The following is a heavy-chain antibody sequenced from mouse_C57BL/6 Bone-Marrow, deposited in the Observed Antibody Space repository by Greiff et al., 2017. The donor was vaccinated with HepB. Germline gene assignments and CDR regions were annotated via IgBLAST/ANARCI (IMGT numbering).Heavy chain of an antibody. CDR3: ARDRRDYYGSSPYAMDY. D-gene: IGHD1-1*01. CDR2: ISDGGSYT. CDR1: GFTFSSYA. Sequence: EVKLMESGGGLVKPGGSLKLSCAASGFTFSSYAMSWVRQTPEKRLEWVATISDGGSYTYYPDNVKGRFTISRDNAKNNLYLQMSHLQSEDTAMYYWARDRRDYYGSSPYAMDYWGQGTSVTVSS. V-gene: IGHV5-4*01. J-gene: IGHJ4*01.